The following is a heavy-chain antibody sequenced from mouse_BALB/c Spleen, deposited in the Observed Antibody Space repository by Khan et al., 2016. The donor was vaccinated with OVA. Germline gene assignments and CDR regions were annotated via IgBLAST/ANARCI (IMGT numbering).Heavy chain of an antibody. Sequence: QVQLKQSGPGLVAPSQSLSITCTVSGFSLSSYSVNWVRQPPGKGLEWLGLIWGGGSTDYNSALKSRLIISKDYSQNQVLLKMNSLQADDTAMYYCTRSYYMYDGYYAMDDRGQGNSVPVSS. V-gene: IGHV2-6-4*01. CDR1: GFSLSSYS. CDR3: TRSYYMYDGYYAMDD. D-gene: IGHD2-14*01. J-gene: IGHJ4*01. CDR2: IWGGGST.